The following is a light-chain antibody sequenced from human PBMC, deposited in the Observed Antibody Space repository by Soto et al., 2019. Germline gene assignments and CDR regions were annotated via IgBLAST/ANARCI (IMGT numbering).Light chain of an antibody. CDR3: SSYTSSSTLHYV. V-gene: IGLV2-14*01. Sequence: QSALTQPASVSGSPGQSITISCTGTSSDVGGYNYVSWYQQHPGKAPKLMIYDVSNRPSGVSNRFSGSKSGNTASLTISGLHAEDEADYYCSSYTSSSTLHYVFGTGTKLTVL. J-gene: IGLJ1*01. CDR2: DVS. CDR1: SSDVGGYNY.